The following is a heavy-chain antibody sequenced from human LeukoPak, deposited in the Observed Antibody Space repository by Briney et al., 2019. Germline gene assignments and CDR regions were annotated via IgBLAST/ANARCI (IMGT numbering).Heavy chain of an antibody. D-gene: IGHD3-10*01. V-gene: IGHV1-18*01. Sequence: GASVNVSCMASGYTFTSYGISWVRQAPGQGREWMGWISAYNGNTNYAQKLQGRVTMTTDTSTSTAYMELRSLRSDDTAVYYCARSSYGSGSYYFDYWGQGTLVTVSS. J-gene: IGHJ4*02. CDR2: ISAYNGNT. CDR3: ARSSYGSGSYYFDY. CDR1: GYTFTSYG.